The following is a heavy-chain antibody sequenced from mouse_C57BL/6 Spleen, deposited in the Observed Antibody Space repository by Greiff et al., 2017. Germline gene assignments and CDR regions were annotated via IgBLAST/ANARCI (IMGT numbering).Heavy chain of an antibody. J-gene: IGHJ3*01. V-gene: IGHV3-1*01. Sequence: EVQLVESGPGMVKPSQSLSLTCTVTGYSITSGYDWHWIRHFPGNKLEWMGYISYSGSTNYNPSLKSRISITHDTSKNHFFLKLNSVTTEDTATYYCARGAAQAPFAYWGQGTLVTVSA. CDR2: ISYSGST. CDR1: GYSITSGYD. D-gene: IGHD3-2*02. CDR3: ARGAAQAPFAY.